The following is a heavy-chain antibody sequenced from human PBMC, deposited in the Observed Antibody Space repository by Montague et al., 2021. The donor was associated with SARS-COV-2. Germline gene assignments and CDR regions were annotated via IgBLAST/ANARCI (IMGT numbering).Heavy chain of an antibody. CDR2: ISGRGDNK. Sequence: SLRLSCAASGFTYSAYAMTWVRQTPGKGLEWVSTISGRGDNKYYADSVKGRFTISRANSRDTLYLEMNSLRADDTAVYYCAKARGGAYYYFDYWGQGTLVTVSS. D-gene: IGHD1-26*01. V-gene: IGHV3-23*01. CDR1: GFTYSAYA. J-gene: IGHJ4*02. CDR3: AKARGGAYYYFDY.